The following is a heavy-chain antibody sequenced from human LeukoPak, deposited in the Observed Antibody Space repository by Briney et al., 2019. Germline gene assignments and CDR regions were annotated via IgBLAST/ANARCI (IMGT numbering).Heavy chain of an antibody. CDR1: GGSISSYY. Sequence: SETLSLTCTVSGGSISSYYWSWIRQPPGKGLEWIGYIYYSGSTNYNPSRKSRVTISVDTSKNQFSLKLSSVTAADTAVYYCARGWYHWNDEYWFDPWGQGTLVTVSS. V-gene: IGHV4-59*01. CDR2: IYYSGST. CDR3: ARGWYHWNDEYWFDP. J-gene: IGHJ5*02. D-gene: IGHD1-1*01.